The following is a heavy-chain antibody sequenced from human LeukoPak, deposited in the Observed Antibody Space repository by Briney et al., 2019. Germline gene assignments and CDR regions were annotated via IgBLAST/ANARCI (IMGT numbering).Heavy chain of an antibody. Sequence: PGGALRLSCAASGFTFSSYSMNWVRQALGKGLEGVSSISSSSSYIYYADSVKGRLTISRDNAKNSLYVQMNSLRAEDTAVYYCARELLRTGRSVGYWGQGTLVTVSS. J-gene: IGHJ4*02. CDR3: ARELLRTGRSVGY. CDR1: GFTFSSYS. CDR2: ISSSSSYI. D-gene: IGHD3-10*01. V-gene: IGHV3-21*01.